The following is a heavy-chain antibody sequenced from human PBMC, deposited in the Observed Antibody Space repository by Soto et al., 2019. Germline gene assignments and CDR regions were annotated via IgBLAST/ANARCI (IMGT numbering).Heavy chain of an antibody. CDR3: ATPQYFDSSGPDYYFDY. CDR1: GGTFSNFA. CDR2: IIPVFDTT. D-gene: IGHD3-22*01. Sequence: QVQLVQSGAEVKKPGSSVKVSCKSSGGTFSNFAINWVRQAPGQGLEWMGGIIPVFDTTNYAPNFQCRVTINADESTSTAYMELSSLRSEDTAVYYCATPQYFDSSGPDYYFDYWGQGTLVTVSS. J-gene: IGHJ4*02. V-gene: IGHV1-69*01.